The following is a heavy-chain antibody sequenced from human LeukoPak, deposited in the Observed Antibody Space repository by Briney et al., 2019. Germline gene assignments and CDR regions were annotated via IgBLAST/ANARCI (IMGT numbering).Heavy chain of an antibody. CDR1: GFTFSTYA. CDR2: LSNSGGSGGST. CDR3: AGGRNYLYYYYMDV. Sequence: GGSLRLSCAASGFTFSTYAMSWVRQAPGKGLEWVSALSNSGGSGGSTYYADSVKGRFTISRDNSKSTLYLQLSSLRAGDTAVYYCAGGRNYLYYYYMDVWGKGTTVTVSS. J-gene: IGHJ6*03. D-gene: IGHD4-11*01. V-gene: IGHV3-23*01.